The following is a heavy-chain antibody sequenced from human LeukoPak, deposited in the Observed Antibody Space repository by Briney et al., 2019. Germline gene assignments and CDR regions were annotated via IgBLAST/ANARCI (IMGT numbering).Heavy chain of an antibody. CDR3: AIYSKQWLVRRVFDY. CDR1: GYTFTSYD. CDR2: MNPNSGNT. V-gene: IGHV1-8*01. D-gene: IGHD6-19*01. Sequence: ASVTVSCKASGYTFTSYDINWVRQATGQGLEWMGWMNPNSGNTGYAQKFQGRVTMTRNTSISTAYMELSSLRSEDTAVYYCAIYSKQWLVRRVFDYWGQGTLVTVSS. J-gene: IGHJ4*02.